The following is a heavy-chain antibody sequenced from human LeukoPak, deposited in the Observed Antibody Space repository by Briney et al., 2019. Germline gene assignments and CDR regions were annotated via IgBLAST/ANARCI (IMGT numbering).Heavy chain of an antibody. CDR2: ISGSGGST. D-gene: IGHD5-12*01. CDR1: GFTFSSYA. V-gene: IGHV3-23*01. CDR3: AKDLWGGYDSADAFDI. J-gene: IGHJ3*02. Sequence: GGSLRLSCAASGFTFSSYAMSWVRQAPGKGLEWVSAISGSGGSTYYADSVKGRFTISRDNSKNTLYLQMNSLRAEDTAVYYCAKDLWGGYDSADAFDIWGRGTMVTVSS.